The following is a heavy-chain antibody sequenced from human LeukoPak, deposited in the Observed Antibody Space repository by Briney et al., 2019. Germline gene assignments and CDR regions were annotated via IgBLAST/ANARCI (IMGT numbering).Heavy chain of an antibody. CDR3: ARLGMVRGVIDY. Sequence: PSETLSLTCTVSGGSISSSSYYWGWIRQPPGKGLEWIGSIYYSGSTYYNPSLKSRVTMSVDTSKNQFSLKLSSVTAADTAVYYCARLGMVRGVIDYWGQGTLVTVSS. CDR1: GGSISSSSYY. V-gene: IGHV4-39*07. D-gene: IGHD3-10*01. CDR2: IYYSGST. J-gene: IGHJ4*02.